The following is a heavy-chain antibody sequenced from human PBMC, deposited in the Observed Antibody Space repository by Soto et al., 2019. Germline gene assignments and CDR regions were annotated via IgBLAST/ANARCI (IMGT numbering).Heavy chain of an antibody. CDR3: TSDLWGGMDV. CDR2: IKSKSDGGTT. D-gene: IGHD2-21*01. J-gene: IGHJ6*02. V-gene: IGHV3-15*01. CDR1: RFTFNNAW. Sequence: GGSLRLSCADSRFTFNNAWMSWVRQAPGKGLEWVGRIKSKSDGGTTDYAAPVKGRFTISRDDSKNTLYLQMNSLKTEDTALYYCTSDLWGGMDVWGQGTTVTVSS.